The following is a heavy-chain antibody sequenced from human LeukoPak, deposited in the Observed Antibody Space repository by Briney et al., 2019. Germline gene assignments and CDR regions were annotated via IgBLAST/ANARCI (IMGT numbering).Heavy chain of an antibody. CDR3: ARDQSCTSTSCYDPEFFQH. D-gene: IGHD2/OR15-2a*01. CDR2: ISSGSGII. V-gene: IGHV3-48*01. Sequence: GGSLRLSCVASGFTFSTYNMNWVRQAPGKGLEWVSFISSGSGIIYYADSVKGRFTVSRDNDKKSLYLQMNSLRAEDTAVYYCARDQSCTSTSCYDPEFFQHWGQGTLVTVSS. J-gene: IGHJ1*01. CDR1: GFTFSTYN.